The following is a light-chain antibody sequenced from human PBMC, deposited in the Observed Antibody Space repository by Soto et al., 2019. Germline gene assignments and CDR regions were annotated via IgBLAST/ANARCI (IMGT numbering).Light chain of an antibody. CDR1: QGISSW. CDR2: AAS. CDR3: QQTNSFPLT. J-gene: IGKJ4*01. V-gene: IGKV1-12*01. Sequence: DIQMTQSPSSVSSSVGDRVTITCRASQGISSWLAWYQQKPGKAPNLLIYAASSLHSGVPSRFSGSGSGTAFTLTSIGLQPEDFSTYYWQQTNSFPLTFGGGTKVEIK.